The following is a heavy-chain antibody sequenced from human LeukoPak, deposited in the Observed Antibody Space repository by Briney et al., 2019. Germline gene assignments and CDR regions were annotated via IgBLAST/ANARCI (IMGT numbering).Heavy chain of an antibody. CDR1: GFTFSSYS. D-gene: IGHD2-2*01. Sequence: PGGSLRLSCAASGFTFSSYSMNWVRQAPGKGLEWVSYISSSSSTIYYADSVKGRFTISRDNAKSSLYLQMNSLRAEDTAVYYCAAIGYCSSTSCYGDYFDYWGQGTLVTVSS. CDR2: ISSSSSTI. CDR3: AAIGYCSSTSCYGDYFDY. J-gene: IGHJ4*02. V-gene: IGHV3-48*01.